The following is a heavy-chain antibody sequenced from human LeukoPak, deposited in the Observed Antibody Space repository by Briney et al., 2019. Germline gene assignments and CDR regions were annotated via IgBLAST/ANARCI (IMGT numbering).Heavy chain of an antibody. Sequence: GASVKVSCKASGYTFTSYYMHWVRQAPGQGLEWMGRIIPILGIANYAQKFQGRVTITADKSTSTAYMELSSLRSEDTAVYYCARDGRYCSSTSCPNMADYWGQGTLVTVSS. V-gene: IGHV1-69*04. CDR1: GYTFTSYY. CDR3: ARDGRYCSSTSCPNMADY. CDR2: IIPILGIA. J-gene: IGHJ4*02. D-gene: IGHD2-2*01.